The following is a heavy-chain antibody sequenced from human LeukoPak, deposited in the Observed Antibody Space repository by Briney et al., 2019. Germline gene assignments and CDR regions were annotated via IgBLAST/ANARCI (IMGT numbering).Heavy chain of an antibody. CDR2: IYHSGST. V-gene: IGHV4-30-2*01. Sequence: SETLSLTCAVSGGSISSGGYSWSWIRQPPGKGLEWIGYIYHSGSTYYNPSLKSRVTISLDTSKNQFSLKLSSVTAADTAVYYCARSARGWFWPYYFDYWGQGTLVTVSS. J-gene: IGHJ4*02. D-gene: IGHD2-15*01. CDR1: GGSISSGGYS. CDR3: ARSARGWFWPYYFDY.